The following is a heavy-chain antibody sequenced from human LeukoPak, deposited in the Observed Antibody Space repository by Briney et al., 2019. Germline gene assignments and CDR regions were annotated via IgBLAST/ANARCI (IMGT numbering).Heavy chain of an antibody. J-gene: IGHJ4*02. CDR3: AKGRPNYYETSGAYYKIKGDF. CDR2: ITSSGRTP. Sequence: GGSLRLSCEASGFTFNTHAMSWVRQAPGKGLKWVASITSSGRTPYYTDSVKGRFTISRDNSKNTLYLQMNSLRGDDTAVYYCAKGRPNYYETSGAYYKIKGDFWGQGSLVTVSS. D-gene: IGHD3-10*01. V-gene: IGHV3-23*01. CDR1: GFTFNTHA.